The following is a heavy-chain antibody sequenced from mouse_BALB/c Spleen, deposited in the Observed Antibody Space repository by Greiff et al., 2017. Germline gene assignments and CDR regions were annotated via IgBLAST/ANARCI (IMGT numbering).Heavy chain of an antibody. CDR3: TRCDYDWYFDV. D-gene: IGHD2-4*01. J-gene: IGHJ1*01. CDR2: IYPSDSYT. V-gene: IGHV1-69*02. CDR1: GYTFTSYW. Sequence: VQLQQPGAELVRPGASVKLSCKASGYTFTSYWINWVKQRPGQGLEWIGNIYPSDSYTNYNQKFKDKATLTVDKSSSTAYMQLSSPTSEDSAVYYCTRCDYDWYFDVWGAGTTVTVSS.